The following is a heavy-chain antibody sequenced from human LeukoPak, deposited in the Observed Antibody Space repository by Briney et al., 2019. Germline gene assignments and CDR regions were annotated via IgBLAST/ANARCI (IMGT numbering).Heavy chain of an antibody. CDR3: ARLPDSGSYFAVRAYFFDY. D-gene: IGHD1-26*01. J-gene: IGHJ4*02. Sequence: GESLRISCKGSGYSFANYWIGWVRQVPGKGLEWMGIIYPGDSDTRYSPSFQGQVTISADKSISIAYLQWSSLKASDTAMYYCARLPDSGSYFAVRAYFFDYWGQGTLVTVSS. CDR2: IYPGDSDT. CDR1: GYSFANYW. V-gene: IGHV5-51*01.